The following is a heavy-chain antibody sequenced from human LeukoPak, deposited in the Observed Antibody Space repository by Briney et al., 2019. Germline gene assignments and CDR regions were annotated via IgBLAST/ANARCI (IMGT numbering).Heavy chain of an antibody. CDR2: IVSSGITI. V-gene: IGHV3-48*03. CDR1: GFPFSSYE. J-gene: IGHJ4*02. D-gene: IGHD4-17*01. CDR3: ARDSVGDLLDY. Sequence: GGSLRLSCAGSGFPFSSYEMNWLRQAPGKGLEWVPHIVSSGITIYYGDSVKGRFTISRDNAKNSIYLQMDSLRVEDTAIYYCARDSVGDLLDYWGQGTPVTVSS.